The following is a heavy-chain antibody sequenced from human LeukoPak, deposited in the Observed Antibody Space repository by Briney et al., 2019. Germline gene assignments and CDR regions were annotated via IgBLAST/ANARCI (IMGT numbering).Heavy chain of an antibody. D-gene: IGHD3-10*01. CDR2: ISGSGGST. CDR1: GFTFSSYA. V-gene: IGHV3-23*01. CDR3: AKDGVLWFGDYYYYGMDV. J-gene: IGHJ6*04. Sequence: GGSLRLSCAASGFTFSSYAMSWVRQAPGKELEWVSAISGSGGSTYYADSVKGRFTISRDNSKNTLYLQMNSLRAEDTAVYYCAKDGVLWFGDYYYYGMDVWGKGTTVTVSS.